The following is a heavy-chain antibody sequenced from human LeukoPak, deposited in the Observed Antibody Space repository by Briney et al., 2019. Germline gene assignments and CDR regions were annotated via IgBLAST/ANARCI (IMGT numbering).Heavy chain of an antibody. CDR3: ARSMGRYCSSTSCYYYYYMDV. D-gene: IGHD2-2*01. CDR1: GGSISSYY. CDR2: IYYSGST. J-gene: IGHJ6*03. V-gene: IGHV4-59*01. Sequence: SETLSLTCTVSGGSISSYYWSWIRQPPGKGLEWIGYIYYSGSTNSNPSLTSRGPISVDASKNQFSLTLRSVPAEDPDPYYCARSMGRYCSSTSCYYYYYMDVWGKGTTVTVSS.